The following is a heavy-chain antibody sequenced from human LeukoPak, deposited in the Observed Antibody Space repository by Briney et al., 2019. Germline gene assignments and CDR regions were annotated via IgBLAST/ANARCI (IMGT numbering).Heavy chain of an antibody. CDR3: ARSGGSGSYYARYYYYYMDV. CDR1: GYTFTSYA. D-gene: IGHD3-10*01. Sequence: ASVKVSCKASGYTFTSYAINWVRQAPGQGLEWMGWINTNTGNPTYVQGFTGRFVFSLDTSVSTAYLQISSLKAEDTAVYYCARSGGSGSYYARYYYYYMDVWGKGTTVTVSS. J-gene: IGHJ6*03. CDR2: INTNTGNP. V-gene: IGHV7-4-1*02.